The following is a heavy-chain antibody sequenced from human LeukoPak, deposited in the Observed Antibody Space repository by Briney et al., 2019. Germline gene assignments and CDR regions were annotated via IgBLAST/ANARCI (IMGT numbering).Heavy chain of an antibody. CDR1: GFTFSNYE. Sequence: GGSLRLSCAASGFTFSNYEMDWVRQAPGKGLEWISYISSSGSTIYYADSVKGRFTISRDNSKNTLYLQMNSLRAEDTAVYYCARGDGSRLDYWGQGTLVTVSS. CDR3: ARGDGSRLDY. D-gene: IGHD2-15*01. J-gene: IGHJ4*02. V-gene: IGHV3-48*03. CDR2: ISSSGSTI.